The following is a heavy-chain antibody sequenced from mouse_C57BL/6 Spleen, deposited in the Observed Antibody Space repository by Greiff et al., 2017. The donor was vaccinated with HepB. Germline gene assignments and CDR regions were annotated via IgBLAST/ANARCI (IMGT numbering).Heavy chain of an antibody. J-gene: IGHJ4*01. V-gene: IGHV2-5*01. CDR2: IWRGGST. CDR1: GFSLTSYG. CDR3: AKEGGLYYYAMDY. D-gene: IGHD2-4*01. Sequence: VKLMESGPGLVQPSQSLSITCTVSGFSLTSYGVHWVRQSPGKGLEWLGVIWRGGSTDYNAAFMSRLSITKDISKSQVFFKMNSLQADDTAIYYCAKEGGLYYYAMDYWGQGTSVTVSS.